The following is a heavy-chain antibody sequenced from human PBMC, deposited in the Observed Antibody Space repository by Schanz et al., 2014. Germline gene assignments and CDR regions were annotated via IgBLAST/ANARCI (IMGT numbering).Heavy chain of an antibody. Sequence: EVQLLESGGGLVQPGGSLRLSCAASGFTFSTSAMSWVRQVPGKGLEWVSAILGLASTTYYADSVKGRFTISRDSSKNTLYLQMNSLRAEDTAVYYCARGLIAAAGGAFDYWGQGTLVAVSS. V-gene: IGHV3-23*01. CDR1: GFTFSTSA. J-gene: IGHJ4*02. CDR3: ARGLIAAAGGAFDY. CDR2: ILGLASTT. D-gene: IGHD6-13*01.